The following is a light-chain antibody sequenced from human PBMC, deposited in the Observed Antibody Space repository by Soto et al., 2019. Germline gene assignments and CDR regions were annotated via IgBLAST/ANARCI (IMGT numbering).Light chain of an antibody. Sequence: DIQLTQSPSTLSASVGDSVTMTCRASQNISTSLAWYQHKPGKAPTLLMFDVSNLESGVPSRFSGSGSGTEFTLTISSLHSDDFATYYFQQYDYSRTFGQGTKVDIK. CDR2: DVS. J-gene: IGKJ1*01. CDR3: QQYDYSRT. V-gene: IGKV1-5*01. CDR1: QNISTS.